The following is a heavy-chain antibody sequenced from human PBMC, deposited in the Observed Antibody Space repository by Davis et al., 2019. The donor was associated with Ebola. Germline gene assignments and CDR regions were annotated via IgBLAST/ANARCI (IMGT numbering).Heavy chain of an antibody. J-gene: IGHJ6*02. Sequence: SCKGSGYSFTSYWISWVRQMPGKGLEWMGRIDPSDSYTNYSPSFQGHVTISADKSISTAYLQCSSLKASDTAMYYCARPNLRFSGYYYGMDVWGQGTTVTVSS. CDR3: ARPNLRFSGYYYGMDV. CDR2: IDPSDSYT. CDR1: GYSFTSYW. V-gene: IGHV5-10-1*01. D-gene: IGHD3-3*01.